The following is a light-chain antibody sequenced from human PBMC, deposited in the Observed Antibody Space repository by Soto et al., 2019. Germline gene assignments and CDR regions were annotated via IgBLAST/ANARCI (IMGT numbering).Light chain of an antibody. Sequence: EIVLTQSPATLSLSPGERATLSCRASQRVSTYVAWYQQKPGQAPRLLIYDASNRATGIPARFSGSGSGTDFTLTICSLEPEDFAVYYCQQRSNWPRTFGQGTKVDIK. J-gene: IGKJ1*01. CDR2: DAS. V-gene: IGKV3-11*01. CDR1: QRVSTY. CDR3: QQRSNWPRT.